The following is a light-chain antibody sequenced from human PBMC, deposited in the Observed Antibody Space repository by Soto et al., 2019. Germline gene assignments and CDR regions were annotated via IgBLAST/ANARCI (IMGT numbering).Light chain of an antibody. Sequence: QSVLTQPRSVSGSPGQSVTISCTGNSSDVGGYNYVSWYQQHPGKAPKLMIYDVSKRPSGVPDRFSGSKSGNTASLTISGLQAEDEADYYCCSYAGSSGYVFGTGTKVTVL. CDR1: SSDVGGYNY. V-gene: IGLV2-11*01. CDR3: CSYAGSSGYV. CDR2: DVS. J-gene: IGLJ1*01.